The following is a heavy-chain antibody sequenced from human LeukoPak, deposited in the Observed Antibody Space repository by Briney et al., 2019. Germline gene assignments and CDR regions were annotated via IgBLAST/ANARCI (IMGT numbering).Heavy chain of an antibody. CDR2: INTNTGNP. D-gene: IGHD3-10*01. V-gene: IGHV7-4-1*02. CDR1: GYTFTRYA. CDR3: SRDANYYGSGSYLGY. Sequence: ASVKVSCKASGYTFTRYAMDWVRQAPGQGLEWMGWINTNTGNPTYAQGFTGRFAFSLDTSVSTAYLQISSLKAEDTAVYYCSRDANYYGSGSYLGYWGQGTLVTVSS. J-gene: IGHJ4*02.